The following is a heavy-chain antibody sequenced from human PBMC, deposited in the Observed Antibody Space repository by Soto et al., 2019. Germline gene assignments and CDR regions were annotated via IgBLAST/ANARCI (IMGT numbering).Heavy chain of an antibody. CDR1: GYSFAGYW. J-gene: IGHJ4*02. CDR3: ARQISDSETAPNLQSYFDS. D-gene: IGHD2-2*01. CDR2: IDPSDSQT. Sequence: RGHSLNISCKGSGYSFAGYWITWVRQKPGKGLEWMGRIDPSDSQTYYSPSFRGHVTISGTKSITTVFLQWSSLRASDTDMYYCARQISDSETAPNLQSYFDSWGQGTPVTVSS. V-gene: IGHV5-10-1*01.